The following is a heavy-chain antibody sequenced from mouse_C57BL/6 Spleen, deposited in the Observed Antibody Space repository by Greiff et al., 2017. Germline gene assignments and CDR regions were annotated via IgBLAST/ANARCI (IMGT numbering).Heavy chain of an antibody. V-gene: IGHV5-9-1*02. D-gene: IGHD4-1*01. CDR2: ISSGGDYI. CDR3: TRRGDYWDDY. Sequence: EVKLMESGEGLVKPGGSLKLSCAASGFTFSSYAMSWVRQTPEKRLEWVAYISSGGDYIYYADTVKGRFTISRDNARNTLYLQMSSLKSEDTAMYYCTRRGDYWDDYWGQGTTLTVSS. J-gene: IGHJ2*01. CDR1: GFTFSSYA.